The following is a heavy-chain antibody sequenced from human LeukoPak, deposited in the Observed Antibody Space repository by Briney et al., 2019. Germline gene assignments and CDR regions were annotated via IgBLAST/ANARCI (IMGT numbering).Heavy chain of an antibody. J-gene: IGHJ4*02. CDR3: AKSGSGYSPFDY. CDR2: ISWNSGSI. D-gene: IGHD3-10*01. Sequence: GGSLSLSCAASGFTFDDYAMHWVRQAPGKGLEWVSGISWNSGSIGHADSVKGRFTISRDNAKNSLYLQMNSLRAEDTALYYCAKSGSGYSPFDYWGQGTLVTVSS. CDR1: GFTFDDYA. V-gene: IGHV3-9*01.